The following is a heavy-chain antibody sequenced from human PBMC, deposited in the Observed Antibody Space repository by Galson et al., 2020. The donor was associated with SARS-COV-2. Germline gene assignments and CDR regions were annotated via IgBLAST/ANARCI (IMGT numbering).Heavy chain of an antibody. D-gene: IGHD2-15*01. CDR1: EYTFTSYD. V-gene: IGHV1-8*02. Sequence: ASVKVSCKASEYTFTSYDNNWVRQAPGQGLQWMGWMNPNSGNTGYAQKFQGRVTMSRDTSISTAYMELSSLRSEDTAVYYCARGSFLYCSGGSCDLYYFDFGGQGTLVTVSS. CDR3: ARGSFLYCSGGSCDLYYFDF. J-gene: IGHJ4*02. CDR2: MNPNSGNT.